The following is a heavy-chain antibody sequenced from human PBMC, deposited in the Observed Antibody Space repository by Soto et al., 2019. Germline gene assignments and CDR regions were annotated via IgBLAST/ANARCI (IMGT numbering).Heavy chain of an antibody. V-gene: IGHV3-33*01. J-gene: IGHJ4*02. CDR1: GFSFSNYG. CDR2: IWHDGSHK. D-gene: IGHD2-2*01. Sequence: GGSLRLSCAASGFSFSNYGMHWVRQAPGKGLEWVAVIWHDGSHKYYADSVQGRLTISRDDSMSTLYLQMNSLRAEDTAVYYCASPVECSTTSCIRWGQGTLVTVSS. CDR3: ASPVECSTTSCIR.